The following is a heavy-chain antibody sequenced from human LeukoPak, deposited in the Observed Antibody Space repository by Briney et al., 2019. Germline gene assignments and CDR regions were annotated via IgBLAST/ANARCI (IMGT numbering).Heavy chain of an antibody. D-gene: IGHD3-3*01. V-gene: IGHV1-69*13. CDR1: GGTFSRYA. Sequence: SVKVSCKASGGTFSRYAISWVRQAPGQGLEWMGRIIPIFGTANYAQKFQGRVTITADESTSTAYMELSSLRSEDTAVYYCARAAINWSGYYNNNWFDPWGQGTLVTVSS. CDR3: ARAAINWSGYYNNNWFDP. CDR2: IIPIFGTA. J-gene: IGHJ5*02.